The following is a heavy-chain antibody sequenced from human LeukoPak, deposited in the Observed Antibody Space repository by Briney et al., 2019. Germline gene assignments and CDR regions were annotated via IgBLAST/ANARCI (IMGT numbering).Heavy chain of an antibody. CDR3: AKGSGLYGSGDYFDY. J-gene: IGHJ4*02. V-gene: IGHV3-23*01. D-gene: IGHD3-10*01. CDR2: ISGSGGST. Sequence: PGGSLRLSCAASGFTFSSYAMSWVRQAPGKGLEWVSAISGSGGSTYYADSVKGRLTISRDNSKTMLYLQMNSLRAEDTAVYYCAKGSGLYGSGDYFDYWGQGTLVTVSS. CDR1: GFTFSSYA.